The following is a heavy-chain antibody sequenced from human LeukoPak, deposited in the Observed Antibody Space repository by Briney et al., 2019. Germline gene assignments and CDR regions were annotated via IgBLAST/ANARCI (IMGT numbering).Heavy chain of an antibody. Sequence: PSETLSLTCTVSGGSISSYYWSWIRQPAGKGLEWIGHIYTSGGTDYNPSLRSRVTMSVDTSKNQFSLKLSSVTAADTAVYYCARFTRSYYDSSGYYHYWYFDLWGRGALVTVSS. J-gene: IGHJ2*01. CDR3: ARFTRSYYDSSGYYHYWYFDL. D-gene: IGHD3-22*01. CDR1: GGSISSYY. CDR2: IYTSGGT. V-gene: IGHV4-4*07.